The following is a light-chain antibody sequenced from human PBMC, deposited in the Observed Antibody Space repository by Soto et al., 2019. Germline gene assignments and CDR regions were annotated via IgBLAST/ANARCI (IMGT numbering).Light chain of an antibody. V-gene: IGKV1-5*03. Sequence: DIQMTQSPSTLSASVGDRVTITCRASQSISSWLAWYQQKPGKAPKLLIYKASSLESGVLSRFSGSGSGTEFTLTISSLQPDDFATYYCQQYNSSPTFGQGTKVEIK. CDR2: KAS. CDR3: QQYNSSPT. J-gene: IGKJ1*01. CDR1: QSISSW.